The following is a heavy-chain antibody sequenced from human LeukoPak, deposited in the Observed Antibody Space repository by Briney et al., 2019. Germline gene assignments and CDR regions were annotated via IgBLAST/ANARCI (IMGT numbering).Heavy chain of an antibody. V-gene: IGHV6-1*01. D-gene: IGHD6-19*01. CDR2: TYYRSKWHD. CDR1: GDSISSNSAA. CDR3: ARGGRGITVALFHF. J-gene: IGHJ4*02. Sequence: SQTLSLTCAISGDSISSNSAAWNWIRQSPSRGLEWLGRTYYRSKWHDDYAASVRGRMIINPDTSKNEFSLHLNSVTPEDTAVYYCARGGRGITVALFHFWGQGNLVTVSS.